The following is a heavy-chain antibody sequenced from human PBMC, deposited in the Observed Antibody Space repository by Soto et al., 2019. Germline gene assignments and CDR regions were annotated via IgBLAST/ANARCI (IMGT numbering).Heavy chain of an antibody. J-gene: IGHJ4*02. V-gene: IGHV3-9*01. Sequence: EVQLVESGGGLVQPGKSLTLACATSGFIFDDYVMHWVRQAPGKGLEWVSSINWNGDKIDYADSVKGRFTISRDNAKNSLLLQMSSLRAEDTALYYCVKDGAYCSNGVCFLFDYWGQGTLVTVSP. CDR3: VKDGAYCSNGVCFLFDY. CDR2: INWNGDKI. CDR1: GFIFDDYV. D-gene: IGHD2-8*01.